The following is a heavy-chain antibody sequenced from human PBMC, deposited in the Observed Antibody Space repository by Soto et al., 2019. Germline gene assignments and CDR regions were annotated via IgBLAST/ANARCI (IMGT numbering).Heavy chain of an antibody. CDR3: AKGTMARGLMRYYYGMDV. Sequence: VGSLRLSCTTSGFTFSSYGIHWVRQAPGKGLEWVAFISYDANNKFYVDSVKGRFAISRDNSKKTLFLQMSSLRTEDTAVYYCAKGTMARGLMRYYYGMDVWGQGTTVTVSS. J-gene: IGHJ6*02. CDR2: ISYDANNK. D-gene: IGHD3-10*01. V-gene: IGHV3-30*18. CDR1: GFTFSSYG.